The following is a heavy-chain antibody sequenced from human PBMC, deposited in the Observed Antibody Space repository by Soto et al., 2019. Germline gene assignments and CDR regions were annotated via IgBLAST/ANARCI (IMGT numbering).Heavy chain of an antibody. J-gene: IGHJ6*02. V-gene: IGHV3-66*01. CDR3: ARDRHGGGYYYGMDV. CDR2: IYSGGST. Sequence: EVQLVESGGGLAQPGGSLRLSCAASGFTVSSNYMSWVRQAPGKGLEWVSVIYSGGSTYYADSVKGRFTISRDNSKNTLYLQMNSLRAEDTAVYYCARDRHGGGYYYGMDVWGQGTTVTVSS. D-gene: IGHD3-16*01. CDR1: GFTVSSNY.